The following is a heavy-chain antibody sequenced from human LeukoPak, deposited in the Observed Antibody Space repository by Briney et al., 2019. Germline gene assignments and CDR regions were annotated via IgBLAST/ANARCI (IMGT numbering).Heavy chain of an antibody. V-gene: IGHV3-30*03. Sequence: GGSLRLSCAASGFTFSAYGMHWVRQAPGKGLEWVAVISYDASNKYYADSVKGRFTISRDNSKNTLYLQLNNLRAEDTAVYYCARDRRYGYYFDYWGQGILVTVSS. CDR3: ARDRRYGYYFDY. CDR1: GFTFSAYG. J-gene: IGHJ4*02. D-gene: IGHD5-18*01. CDR2: ISYDASNK.